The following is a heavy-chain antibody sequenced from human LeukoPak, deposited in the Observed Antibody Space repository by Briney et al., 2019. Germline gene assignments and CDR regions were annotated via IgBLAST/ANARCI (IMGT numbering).Heavy chain of an antibody. Sequence: ETLSLTCAVYGGSFSGYYWSWIRQPPGKGLEWIGEINHSASTNYNPSLKSRVTISVDTSKNQSSLKLSSVTAADTAVYYCARSVKKYGLRNWFDPWGQGSLVIVSS. J-gene: IGHJ5*02. CDR1: GGSFSGYY. D-gene: IGHD3-10*01. CDR3: ARSVKKYGLRNWFDP. CDR2: INHSAST. V-gene: IGHV4-34*01.